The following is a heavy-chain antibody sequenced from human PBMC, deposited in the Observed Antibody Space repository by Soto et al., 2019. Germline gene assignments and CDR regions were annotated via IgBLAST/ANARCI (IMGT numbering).Heavy chain of an antibody. CDR3: ARGRRYPFDP. V-gene: IGHV4-30-2*01. CDR1: GGSISSGGYS. CDR2: IYHSGST. J-gene: IGHJ5*02. Sequence: SETLSLTCAVSGGSISSGGYSWSWIRQPPGKGLEWIGYIYHSGSTYYNPSLKSRVTISVDTSKNQFSLKLSSVTAADTAVYYCARGRRYPFDPWGQGTRVTVSS. D-gene: IGHD3-16*02.